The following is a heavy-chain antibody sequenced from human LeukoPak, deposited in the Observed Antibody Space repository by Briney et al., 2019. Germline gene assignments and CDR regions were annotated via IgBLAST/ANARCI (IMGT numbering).Heavy chain of an antibody. CDR1: GFTFSSYA. CDR2: ISGSGGST. D-gene: IGHD2-2*03. Sequence: GGSLRLSCAASGFTFSSYAMSWVRQAPGKGLEWVSAISGSGGSTYYADSVKGRFTISRDNSKNTLYLQMNSLRAEDTAVYYCARAGTGYCSSTSCMGWYFDLWGRGTLVTVSS. J-gene: IGHJ2*01. CDR3: ARAGTGYCSSTSCMGWYFDL. V-gene: IGHV3-23*01.